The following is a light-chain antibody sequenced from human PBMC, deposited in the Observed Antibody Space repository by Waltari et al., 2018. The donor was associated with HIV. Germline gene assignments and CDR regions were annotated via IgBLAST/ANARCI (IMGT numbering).Light chain of an antibody. CDR2: EVS. Sequence: DILLTQSPPSLSVVPGKPASIYCKSSQTLLNSDSKTYLYWLLQRAGQPPQLLLYEVSKRFSEVPSRLRGYGSGTDFTLMLSRVQPEDVGTYFCMQSTQFPFTFGRGTKVEI. J-gene: IGKJ4*01. CDR1: QTLLNSDSKTY. CDR3: MQSTQFPFT. V-gene: IGKV2D-29*01.